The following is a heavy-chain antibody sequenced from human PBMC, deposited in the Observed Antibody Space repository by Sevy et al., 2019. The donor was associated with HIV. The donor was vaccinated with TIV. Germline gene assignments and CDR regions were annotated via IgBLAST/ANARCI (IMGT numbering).Heavy chain of an antibody. Sequence: SETLSLTCAVYGGSFSGYYWSWIRHPPGKGLEWIGEINHSGSTNYNPSLKSRVTISVDTSKNQFSLKLSSVTAADTAVYYCARGIKDIVVVPAAYFDYWGQGTLVTVSS. J-gene: IGHJ4*02. D-gene: IGHD2-2*01. CDR2: INHSGST. CDR1: GGSFSGYY. V-gene: IGHV4-34*01. CDR3: ARGIKDIVVVPAAYFDY.